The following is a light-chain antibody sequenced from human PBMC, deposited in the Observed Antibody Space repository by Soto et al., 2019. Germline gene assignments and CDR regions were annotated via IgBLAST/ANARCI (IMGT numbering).Light chain of an antibody. J-gene: IGKJ3*01. CDR2: AAS. CDR3: QQYGTSPPFT. CDR1: QSVRNNY. V-gene: IGKV3-20*01. Sequence: EIVLTQSPGTLSLSPGERATLSCRASQSVRNNYLAWYQQKPGQAPRLLIYAASSRVTGIPDRFSGSGSGADFTLTISRLEPEDVAVYYCQQYGTSPPFTFGPGTKVDVK.